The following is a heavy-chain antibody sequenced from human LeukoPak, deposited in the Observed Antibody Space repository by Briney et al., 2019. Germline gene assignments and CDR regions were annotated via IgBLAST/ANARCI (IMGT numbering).Heavy chain of an antibody. J-gene: IGHJ4*02. V-gene: IGHV4-34*01. CDR3: TRAVAGHPD. Sequence: SETLSLTCAVYGGSFSGYYWSWVRQSPTQGLEWIGEINHSGYTNYSPSLKSRVTMSIDTSKNQFSLKLTSVTAADAGVYYCTRAVAGHPDWGQGTLVTVSS. CDR2: INHSGYT. CDR1: GGSFSGYY. D-gene: IGHD6-19*01.